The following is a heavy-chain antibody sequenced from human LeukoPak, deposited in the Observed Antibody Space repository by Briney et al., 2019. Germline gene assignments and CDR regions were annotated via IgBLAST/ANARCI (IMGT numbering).Heavy chain of an antibody. J-gene: IGHJ6*02. CDR2: ISSSSSYI. V-gene: IGHV3-21*01. D-gene: IGHD1-7*01. CDR3: ARDGRTTDYYYGMDV. CDR1: GFTFSSYS. Sequence: GGSLRLSCAASGFTFSSYSMNWVRQAPGKGLEWVSSISSSSSYIYYADSVKGRFTISRDNAKNSLYLQMNSLRAEDTAVYYCARDGRTTDYYYGMDVWGQGTTVTVSS.